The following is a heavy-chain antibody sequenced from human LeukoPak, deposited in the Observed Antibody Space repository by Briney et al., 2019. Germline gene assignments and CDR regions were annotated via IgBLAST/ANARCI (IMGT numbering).Heavy chain of an antibody. V-gene: IGHV5-51*01. D-gene: IGHD3-22*01. Sequence: GESLKISCKGSGYSFTSYWIGWVRKMPGKGLEWMAIIYPGDSDTRYSPSFQGQVTISADKSISVTYLQWSSLKASDTAMYYCARSSDSGGYYDYFDYWGQGTLVTVSS. CDR1: GYSFTSYW. CDR2: IYPGDSDT. CDR3: ARSSDSGGYYDYFDY. J-gene: IGHJ4*02.